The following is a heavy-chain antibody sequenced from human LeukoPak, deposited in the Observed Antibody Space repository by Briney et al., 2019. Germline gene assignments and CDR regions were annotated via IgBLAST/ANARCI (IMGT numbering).Heavy chain of an antibody. CDR2: MSSGSRYI. J-gene: IGHJ4*02. CDR3: ARDRPTGASRLFVVQ. Sequence: KAGGSPGLSCAASGFTFSSYSMTWVRQAPGKGLEWVSSMSSGSRYIYYADSVRGRFTISRDNAKNSLYLLMNSLRAEDTAVYYCARDRPTGASRLFVVQWGQGTLVTVSS. V-gene: IGHV3-21*01. D-gene: IGHD3-3*01. CDR1: GFTFSSYS.